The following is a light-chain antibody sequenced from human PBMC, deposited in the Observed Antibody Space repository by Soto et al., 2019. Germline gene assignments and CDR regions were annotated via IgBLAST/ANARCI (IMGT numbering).Light chain of an antibody. Sequence: QSVLTQPPSVSAAPGQKVTISCSGSSSNIGNNYVSWFQQLPGAAPRLLIYDDYNRPSGIPDRFSGSKSGTSATLGITGLQAGDEADYYCATWESSLSAVVFGGGTKVTVL. CDR1: SSNIGNNY. V-gene: IGLV1-51*01. CDR2: DDY. J-gene: IGLJ2*01. CDR3: ATWESSLSAVV.